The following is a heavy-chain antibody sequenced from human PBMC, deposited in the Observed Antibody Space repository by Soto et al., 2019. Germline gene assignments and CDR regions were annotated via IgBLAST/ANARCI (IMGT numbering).Heavy chain of an antibody. CDR1: GYRFDSYG. V-gene: IGHV1-18*01. CDR2: ISARNDDR. Sequence: QVQLVQSGPDVKKPGASVKVSCKASGYRFDSYGINWIRQAPGQGLEWMGWISARNDDRKYAHKFQDRVTLTRETSTSTAYMEMRGLRSDDTAVYYCAREGKYFAVDMWGQGTMVTVSS. J-gene: IGHJ3*02. CDR3: AREGKYFAVDM. D-gene: IGHD3-9*01.